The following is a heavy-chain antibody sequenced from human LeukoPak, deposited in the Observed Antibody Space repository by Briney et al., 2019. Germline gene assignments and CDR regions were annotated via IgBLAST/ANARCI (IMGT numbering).Heavy chain of an antibody. CDR3: ARVYGGNPFFDY. Sequence: ASVKVSCKASGYTFTSYYMHWVRQAPGQGLECMGIINPSGGSTSYAQKFQGRVTMTRDMSTSTVYMELSSLRSEDTAVYYCARVYGGNPFFDYWGQGTLVTVSS. V-gene: IGHV1-46*01. CDR1: GYTFTSYY. CDR2: INPSGGST. D-gene: IGHD4-23*01. J-gene: IGHJ4*02.